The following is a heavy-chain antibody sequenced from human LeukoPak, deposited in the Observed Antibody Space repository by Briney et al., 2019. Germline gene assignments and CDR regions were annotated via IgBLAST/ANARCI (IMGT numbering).Heavy chain of an antibody. CDR1: GGSISSYY. CDR3: ARDYYYGSGSAIDY. J-gene: IGHJ4*02. CDR2: IYYSGST. V-gene: IGHV4-59*01. Sequence: SETLSLTCTVSGGSISSYYWSWIRQPPGKGLEWIGYIYYSGSTNYNPSLKSRVTISVDTSKNQFSLKLSSVTAADTAVYYCARDYYYGSGSAIDYWGQGTLVTVSS. D-gene: IGHD3-10*01.